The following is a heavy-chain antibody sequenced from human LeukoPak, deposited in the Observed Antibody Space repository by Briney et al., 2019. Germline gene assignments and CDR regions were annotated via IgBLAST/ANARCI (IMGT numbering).Heavy chain of an antibody. Sequence: SETLSLTCTVSGGSISNYYLSWIRQPAGKGLEWIGRINTSGSTNYNPSLKSRVTMSADTSKNQFSLQLSSVTATDTAVYYCARATALGFDYWGQGTLVTVSS. CDR3: ARATALGFDY. J-gene: IGHJ4*02. CDR2: INTSGST. V-gene: IGHV4-4*07. CDR1: GGSISNYY. D-gene: IGHD7-27*01.